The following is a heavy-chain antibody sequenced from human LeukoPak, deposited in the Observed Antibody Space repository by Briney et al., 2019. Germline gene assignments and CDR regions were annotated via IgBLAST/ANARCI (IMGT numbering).Heavy chain of an antibody. CDR3: ARGGYSRGQGSPFDY. CDR1: GYTFTSYA. J-gene: IGHJ4*02. CDR2: INTNTGIP. Sequence: ASVKVSCKASGYTFTSYAMNWVRQAPGQGLEWMGWINTNTGIPTYAQGFTGRFVFSLDTSVSTAYLQISSLKTEDTAVYYCARGGYSRGQGSPFDYWGQGTLVTVSS. D-gene: IGHD6-19*01. V-gene: IGHV7-4-1*02.